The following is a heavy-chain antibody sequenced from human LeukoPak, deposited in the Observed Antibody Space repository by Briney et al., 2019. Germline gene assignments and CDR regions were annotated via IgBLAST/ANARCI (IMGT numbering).Heavy chain of an antibody. CDR3: ARRVGVHYYYMDV. D-gene: IGHD3-16*01. CDR1: GYTFTDYD. CDR2: VNPNSGNT. V-gene: IGHV1-8*01. Sequence: ASVKVSCKASGYTFTDYDFNWVRQAPGQGLEWMGWVNPNSGNTGYAQHLQGGVTMTRNTSISTVYMELHSLRSDDTAVYYCARRVGVHYYYMDVWGGGTTVTVSS. J-gene: IGHJ6*03.